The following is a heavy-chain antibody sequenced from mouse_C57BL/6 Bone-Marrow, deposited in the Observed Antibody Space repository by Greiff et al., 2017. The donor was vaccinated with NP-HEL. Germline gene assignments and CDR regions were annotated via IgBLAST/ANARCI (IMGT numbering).Heavy chain of an antibody. Sequence: VQLQQPGAELVRPGASVKLSCTASGFNIKDDYMHWVKQRPEQGLEWIGWIDPENGDTEYASKFQGKATITADTSSNTAYLQLSSLTSEDTAVYYCTFYGSRRAWFAYWGQGTLVTVSA. CDR1: GFNIKDDY. J-gene: IGHJ3*01. V-gene: IGHV14-4*01. CDR3: TFYGSRRAWFAY. D-gene: IGHD1-1*01. CDR2: IDPENGDT.